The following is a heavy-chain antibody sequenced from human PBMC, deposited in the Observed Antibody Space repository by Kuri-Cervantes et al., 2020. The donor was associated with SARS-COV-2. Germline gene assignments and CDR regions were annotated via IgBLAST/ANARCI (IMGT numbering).Heavy chain of an antibody. CDR1: GYSISSGYY. CDR2: IYHSGST. D-gene: IGHD4-11*01. V-gene: IGHV4-38-2*02. CDR3: ARDPTGLQYYFDY. Sequence: GSLRLSCTVSGYSISSGYYWGWIRQPPGKGLEWIGSIYHSGSTYYNPSLKSRVTISVDTSENQFSLKLSSVTAADTAVYYCARDPTGLQYYFDYWGQGTLVTVSS. J-gene: IGHJ4*02.